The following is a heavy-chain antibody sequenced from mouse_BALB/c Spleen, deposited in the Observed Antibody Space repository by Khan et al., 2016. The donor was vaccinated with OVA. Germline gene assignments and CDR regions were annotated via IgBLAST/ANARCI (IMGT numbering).Heavy chain of an antibody. D-gene: IGHD1-1*01. CDR1: GLTFSSSA. Sequence: EVMLVESGGGLVKPGGSLKLSCAASGLTFSSSAMSWVRQTPEKRLEWVATISTGGRKIYYADSVKGRFTISRDHAKTTLSLQMSSLRYEATAMYYCARSLTPVVAFYDWGQGTTLTVSS. CDR3: ARSLTPVVAFYD. CDR2: ISTGGRKI. V-gene: IGHV5-9-1*01. J-gene: IGHJ2*01.